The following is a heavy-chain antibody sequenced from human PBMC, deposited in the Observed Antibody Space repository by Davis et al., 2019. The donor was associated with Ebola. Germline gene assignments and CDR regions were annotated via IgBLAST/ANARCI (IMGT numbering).Heavy chain of an antibody. J-gene: IGHJ6*02. CDR3: ARDLAMVRGVINLGYYYYGMDV. Sequence: GGPLRLSCAASGFTFSSYEMNWVRQAPGKGLEWVSYISSSGSTIYYADSVKGRFTISSDNAKNSLYLQMNSLRAEDTAVYYCARDLAMVRGVINLGYYYYGMDVWGQGTTVTVSS. CDR1: GFTFSSYE. V-gene: IGHV3-48*03. D-gene: IGHD3-10*01. CDR2: ISSSGSTI.